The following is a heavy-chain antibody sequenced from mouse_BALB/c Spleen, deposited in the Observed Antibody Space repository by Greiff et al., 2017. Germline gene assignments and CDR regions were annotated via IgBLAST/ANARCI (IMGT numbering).Heavy chain of an antibody. CDR2: IYPYNGGT. CDR1: GYTFTDYN. V-gene: IGHV1S29*02. CDR3: ARTYYGNFWFAY. D-gene: IGHD2-10*01. Sequence: EVQLQESGPELVKPGASVKISCKASGYTFTDYNMHWVKQSHGKSLEWIGYIYPYNGGTGYNQKFKSKATLTVDNSSSTAYMELRSLTSEDSAVYYCARTYYGNFWFAYWGQGTLVTVSA. J-gene: IGHJ3*01.